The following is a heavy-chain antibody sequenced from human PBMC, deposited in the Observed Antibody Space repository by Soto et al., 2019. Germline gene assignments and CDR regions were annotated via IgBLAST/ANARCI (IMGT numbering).Heavy chain of an antibody. CDR1: GYTFTSYG. CDR2: ISAYNGNT. CDR3: ARDKKDGYYDFWSGPYYFDY. J-gene: IGHJ4*02. V-gene: IGHV1-18*04. D-gene: IGHD3-3*01. Sequence: ASVKVSCKASGYTFTSYGISWVRRAPGQGLEWMGWISAYNGNTNYAQKLQGRVTMTTDTSTSTAYMELRSLRSDDTAVYYCARDKKDGYYDFWSGPYYFDYWGQGTLVTVSS.